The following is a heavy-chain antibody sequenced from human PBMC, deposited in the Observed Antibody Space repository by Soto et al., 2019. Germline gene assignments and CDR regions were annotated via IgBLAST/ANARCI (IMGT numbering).Heavy chain of an antibody. J-gene: IGHJ2*01. CDR3: ARPDFGDYWYFDL. Sequence: QDQLVQSGAEVTKPGSSVKVSCKASGGTFSSHTFSWVRQAPGQGLEWMGRIIPALGTATYAQKFQGRVTITADESATTVYMELNSLRSEDTAVYYCARPDFGDYWYFDLWGRGTLVTVSS. V-gene: IGHV1-69*08. CDR2: IIPALGTA. CDR1: GGTFSSHT. D-gene: IGHD4-17*01.